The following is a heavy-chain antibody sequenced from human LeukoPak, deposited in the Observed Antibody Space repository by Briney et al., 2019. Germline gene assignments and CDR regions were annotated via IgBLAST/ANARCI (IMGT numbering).Heavy chain of an antibody. CDR2: ISSSSSYI. CDR3: ARDPGYCSGGSCYVDAFDI. J-gene: IGHJ3*02. D-gene: IGHD2-15*01. V-gene: IGHV3-21*01. CDR1: GFTFSSYS. Sequence: GGSLRLSCAASGFTFSSYSMNWVRQAPGKGLEWVSSISSSSSYIYYADSVKGRFTISRDNAKNSLYLQMNSLRAEDTAVYYCARDPGYCSGGSCYVDAFDIWGQGTMVTVSS.